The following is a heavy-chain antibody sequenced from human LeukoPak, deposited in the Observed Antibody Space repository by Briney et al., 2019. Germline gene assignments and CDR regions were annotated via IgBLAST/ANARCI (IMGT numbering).Heavy chain of an antibody. V-gene: IGHV4-39*01. D-gene: IGHD4-17*01. CDR3: ASPPIGEIQYYFDY. J-gene: IGHJ4*02. Sequence: SETLSLTCTVSGGSISSSSYYWGWIRQPPGKGLEWIGSIYYSGSTYYNPSLKSRVTISVDTSKNQFSLKLSSVTAADTAVYYCASPPIGEIQYYFDYWGQGTLVTVSS. CDR1: GGSISSSSYY. CDR2: IYYSGST.